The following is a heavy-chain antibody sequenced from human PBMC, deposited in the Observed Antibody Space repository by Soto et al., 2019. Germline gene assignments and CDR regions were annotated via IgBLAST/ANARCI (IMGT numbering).Heavy chain of an antibody. CDR3: ARHNDNGSGNFYYYYGMDV. CDR1: GGSFSGYY. CDR2: INDSGNT. D-gene: IGHD2-15*01. V-gene: IGHV4-34*01. Sequence: QVQLQQWGAGLLKPSETLSLTCAAYGGSFSGYYWSWIRQPPGKVLERIGEINDSGNTNYNPSLNRQVRLSVDTSNNQISLKLSSVTAADTAVYLCARHNDNGSGNFYYYYGMDVWGQGTTVTVSS. J-gene: IGHJ6*02.